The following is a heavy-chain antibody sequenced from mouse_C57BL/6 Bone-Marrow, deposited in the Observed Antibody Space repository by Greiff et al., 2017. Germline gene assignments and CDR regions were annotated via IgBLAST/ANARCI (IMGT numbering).Heavy chain of an antibody. CDR1: GYTFTSYW. CDR3: ARSAYSNYVGYFDV. V-gene: IGHV1-72*01. J-gene: IGHJ1*03. CDR2: IDPTSGGT. D-gene: IGHD2-5*01. Sequence: QVQLQQPGAELVKPGASVKLSCKASGYTFTSYWMHWVKQRPGRGLEWIGRIDPTSGGTKYTEKFKSKATLTVDKPASTAYMQLSSLTSEDSAVYYCARSAYSNYVGYFDVWGTGTTVTVSS.